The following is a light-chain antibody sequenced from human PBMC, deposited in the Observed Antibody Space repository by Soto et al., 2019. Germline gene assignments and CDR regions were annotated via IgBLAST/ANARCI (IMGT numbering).Light chain of an antibody. Sequence: EIVLTQSPATLPLSPGERATPSCRASQSVSSYLAWYQQKPGQAPRLLIYDASNRATGIPARFSGSGSGTDFTLTISSLEPEDFAVYYCQQRSNWPLTFGGGTKVDIK. V-gene: IGKV3-11*01. CDR1: QSVSSY. J-gene: IGKJ4*01. CDR3: QQRSNWPLT. CDR2: DAS.